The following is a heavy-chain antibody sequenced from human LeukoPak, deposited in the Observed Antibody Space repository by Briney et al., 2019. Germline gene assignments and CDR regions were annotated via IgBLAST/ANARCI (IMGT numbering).Heavy chain of an antibody. CDR2: ISSSGSTI. CDR3: ARAGVTVLTPVGY. J-gene: IGHJ4*02. CDR1: GFTFSDYY. D-gene: IGHD2-8*01. V-gene: IGHV3-11*01. Sequence: GGSLKLSCAASGFTFSDYYMSWIRQAPGKGREWVSYISSSGSTIYYADSVKGRFTISRDNAKNSLYLQMNSLRAEDTAVYYRARAGVTVLTPVGYWGQGALVTVSS.